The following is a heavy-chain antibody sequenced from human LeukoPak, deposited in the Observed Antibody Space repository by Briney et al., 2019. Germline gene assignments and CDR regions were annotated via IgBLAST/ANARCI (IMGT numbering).Heavy chain of an antibody. CDR1: GFTFSSYG. CDR2: IRYDGSNK. V-gene: IGHV3-30*02. J-gene: IGHJ6*03. D-gene: IGHD5-24*01. Sequence: PGGSLRLSCAASGFTFSSYGMHWVRQAPGKGLEWVAFIRYDGSNKYYADSVKGRFTISRDNSKNTLYLQMSSLRAEDTAIYYCAKGGVATMRDGYNYYYYYMEVWGRGTTVTVSS. CDR3: AKGGVATMRDGYNYYYYYMEV.